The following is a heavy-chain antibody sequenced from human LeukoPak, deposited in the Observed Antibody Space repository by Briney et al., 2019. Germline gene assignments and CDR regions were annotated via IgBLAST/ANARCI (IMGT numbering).Heavy chain of an antibody. Sequence: PGRSLRLSCAASGFSFRLYGMHWVHQAPGKGLEWVALMLYDGSGIYYADSVKGRFSVSRDNSNYMFYLQMTSLRAEDSAVYYCARDLASGNHPDGFDVWAQGTLVTVSS. CDR1: GFSFRLYG. J-gene: IGHJ3*01. D-gene: IGHD1-14*01. CDR2: MLYDGSGI. V-gene: IGHV3-33*05. CDR3: ARDLASGNHPDGFDV.